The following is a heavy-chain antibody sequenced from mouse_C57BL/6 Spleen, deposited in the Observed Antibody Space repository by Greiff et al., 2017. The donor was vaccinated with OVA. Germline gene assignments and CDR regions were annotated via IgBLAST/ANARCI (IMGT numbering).Heavy chain of an antibody. CDR2: IDPSDSYT. V-gene: IGHV1-59*01. Sequence: VQLQQPGAELVRPGTSVKLSCKASGYTFTSYWMHWVKQRPGQGLEWLGVIDPSDSYTNYNQKFKGKATLTVDTSSRTAYMQLSSLTAEDSAVYYCARGAGAAWFAYWGQGTLVTVSA. J-gene: IGHJ3*01. CDR3: ARGAGAAWFAY. CDR1: GYTFTSYW. D-gene: IGHD3-3*01.